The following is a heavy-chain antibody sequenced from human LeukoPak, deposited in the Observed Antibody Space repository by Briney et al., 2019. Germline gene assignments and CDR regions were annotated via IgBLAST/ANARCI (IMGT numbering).Heavy chain of an antibody. CDR2: INPNSGGT. CDR1: GYTFTSYG. D-gene: IGHD3-3*01. V-gene: IGHV1-2*02. CDR3: ARSLAKLRFLEWLSSKGYYYYGMDV. Sequence: ASVKVSCKASGYTFTSYGISWVRQAPGQGLEWMGWINPNSGGTNYAQKFQGRVTMTRDTSISTAYMELSRLGSDDTAVYYCARSLAKLRFLEWLSSKGYYYYGMDVWGQGTTVTVSS. J-gene: IGHJ6*02.